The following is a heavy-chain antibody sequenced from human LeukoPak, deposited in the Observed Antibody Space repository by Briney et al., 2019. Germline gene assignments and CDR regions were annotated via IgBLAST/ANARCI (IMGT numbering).Heavy chain of an antibody. V-gene: IGHV3-21*01. D-gene: IGHD3-10*01. Sequence: GGSLRLSCAASGFTFSSYSMNWVRQAPGKGLEWVSSISSSSSYIYYADSVKGRFTISRDNAKNSLYLQMNSLRAEDTAVYYCARDILWFGDRWGYYYYGMDVWGQGTTVTVSS. CDR2: ISSSSSYI. J-gene: IGHJ6*02. CDR1: GFTFSSYS. CDR3: ARDILWFGDRWGYYYYGMDV.